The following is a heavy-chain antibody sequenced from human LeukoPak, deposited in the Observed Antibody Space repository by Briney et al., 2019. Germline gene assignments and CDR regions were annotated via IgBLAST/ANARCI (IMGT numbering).Heavy chain of an antibody. CDR2: IYYSGNT. J-gene: IGHJ4*02. D-gene: IGHD6-19*01. V-gene: IGHV4-59*11. Sequence: SETLSLTCIVSGGSISSHYWTWIRQPPGKGLEYIGYIYYSGNTNYNPSLKSRVTISVDRSKNQFSLKLTSVTAEDTAVFYCARINSGWYFDYWGQGTLVTVSS. CDR3: ARINSGWYFDY. CDR1: GGSISSHY.